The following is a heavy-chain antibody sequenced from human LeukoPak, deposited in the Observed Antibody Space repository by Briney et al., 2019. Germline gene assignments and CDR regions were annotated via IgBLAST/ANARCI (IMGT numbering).Heavy chain of an antibody. Sequence: PGGSLRLSCAASGFTFSTYWMHWVRQAPGKGLVWVSRINRDGSSTSSADSVKGRFTISRDNAKNTLYLQMNSLRAEDTAVYYCARDRETYYDILTGYYTLGDAFDIWGQGTMVTVSS. V-gene: IGHV3-74*01. CDR2: INRDGSST. CDR3: ARDRETYYDILTGYYTLGDAFDI. CDR1: GFTFSTYW. J-gene: IGHJ3*02. D-gene: IGHD3-9*01.